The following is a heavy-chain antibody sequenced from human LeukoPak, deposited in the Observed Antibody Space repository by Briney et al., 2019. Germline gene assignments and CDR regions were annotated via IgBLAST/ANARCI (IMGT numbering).Heavy chain of an antibody. CDR1: GGSISSYY. CDR3: ARSPVGLGHYYMDF. CDR2: IYTSGST. D-gene: IGHD4-23*01. V-gene: IGHV4-4*07. J-gene: IGHJ6*03. Sequence: SETLSLTCTVSGGSISSYYWSWIRQPAGKGLEWIGRIYTSGSTNYNPSLKSRVPMSVDTSKNQFSLKLSSVTAADTAVYYCARSPVGLGHYYMDFWGRGRTVTVSS.